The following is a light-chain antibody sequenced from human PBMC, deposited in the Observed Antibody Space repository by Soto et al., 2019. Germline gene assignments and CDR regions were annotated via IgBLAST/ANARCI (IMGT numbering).Light chain of an antibody. CDR3: QQYFHWPPYT. CDR2: GAS. Sequence: EIVLTQSPATLSVSPGERATLSCRASQSVSSKLAWYQQRPGQAPRLLIFGASNRATGIPARFSGSGSGTDFTLTISSLQSEDSAVYYCQQYFHWPPYTFGQGTKLEIK. J-gene: IGKJ2*01. CDR1: QSVSSK. V-gene: IGKV3-15*01.